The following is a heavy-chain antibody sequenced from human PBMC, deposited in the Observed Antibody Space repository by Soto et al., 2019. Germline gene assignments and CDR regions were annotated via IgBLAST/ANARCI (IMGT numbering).Heavy chain of an antibody. CDR2: IIPKFGTP. CDR1: GGTFSTYG. Sequence: QVQLVQSGAEVKKPGSSVKVSCKASGGTFSTYGMNWVRLSPGQGLEWMGGIIPKFGTPNYAQKFQGRVTNTADESTNTAYMELNYLGSEDTAVYFSAREFYPYYWGNSLSLDSWGQGTLVTVSS. J-gene: IGHJ4*02. V-gene: IGHV1-69*13. D-gene: IGHD2-8*01. CDR3: AREFYPYYWGNSLSLDS.